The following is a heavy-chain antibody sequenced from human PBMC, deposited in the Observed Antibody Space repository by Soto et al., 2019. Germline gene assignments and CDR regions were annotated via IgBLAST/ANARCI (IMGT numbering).Heavy chain of an antibody. CDR3: TRDRGYPDSFDL. Sequence: GGSLRLSCAASGFTFRNYGMNWVRQAPGKGLEWVSYIGLGSSTKYYADSVEGRFTISRDNAKNKLYLQMNSLRVEDTAVYYCTRDRGYPDSFDLWGQGTVVTVSS. V-gene: IGHV3-48*01. CDR2: IGLGSSTK. J-gene: IGHJ3*01. CDR1: GFTFRNYG. D-gene: IGHD3-10*01.